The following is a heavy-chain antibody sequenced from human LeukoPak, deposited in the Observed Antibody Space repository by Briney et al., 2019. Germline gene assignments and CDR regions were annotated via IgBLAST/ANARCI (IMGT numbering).Heavy chain of an antibody. CDR1: GFTFSSYS. Sequence: GGSLRLSCAASGFTFSSYSMNWVRQAPGKGLEWVSSISSISSYIYYADSVKGRFTISRDNAKNSLYLQMNSLRAEDTAVYYCARIYCSGGSCYSPWFDPWGQGTLVTVSS. J-gene: IGHJ5*02. V-gene: IGHV3-21*01. D-gene: IGHD2-15*01. CDR3: ARIYCSGGSCYSPWFDP. CDR2: ISSISSYI.